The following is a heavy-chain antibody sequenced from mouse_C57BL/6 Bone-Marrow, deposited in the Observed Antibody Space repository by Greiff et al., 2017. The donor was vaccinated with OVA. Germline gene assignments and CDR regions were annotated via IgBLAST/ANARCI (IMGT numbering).Heavy chain of an antibody. CDR3: AKVYGNYPAWFAH. CDR1: GYSITSDY. Sequence: VQLKESGPGLAKPSQTLSLTCSVTGYSITSDYWNWIRKFPGNKLEYMGYISYSGSTYYNPSLKSRISITRDTSKNQYYLQLNSVTTEDTATYYCAKVYGNYPAWFAHWGQGTLVTVSA. D-gene: IGHD2-1*01. CDR2: ISYSGST. V-gene: IGHV3-8*01. J-gene: IGHJ3*01.